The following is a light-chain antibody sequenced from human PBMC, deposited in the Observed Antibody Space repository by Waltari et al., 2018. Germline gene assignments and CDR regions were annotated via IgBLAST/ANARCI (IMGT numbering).Light chain of an antibody. J-gene: IGKJ2*01. CDR2: WAS. CDR3: QQCYTFPYT. V-gene: IGKV4-1*01. CDR1: QSVVFSSNNKNY. Sequence: DIVLTQSPDSLAVSLGERATINCKSNQSVVFSSNNKNYLAWYQQKPGQPPKLLITWASTRESGVPDRFSGSGSGTDFTLTISSLQAEDVAVYYCQQCYTFPYTFGQGTKLEIK.